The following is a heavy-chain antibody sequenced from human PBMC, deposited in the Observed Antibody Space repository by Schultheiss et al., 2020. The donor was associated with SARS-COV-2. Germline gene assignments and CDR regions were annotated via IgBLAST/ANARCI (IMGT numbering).Heavy chain of an antibody. CDR3: AKDGGVGVRRPLYYGMDF. CDR2: ISGSGGST. Sequence: GSLRLSCAASGFTFSSYAMSWVRQAPGKGLEWVSAISGSGGSTYYADSVKGRFTISRDNSKNTLYLQMNSLRAEDTAVYYCAKDGGVGVRRPLYYGMDFWGQGTTVTVSS. J-gene: IGHJ6*02. V-gene: IGHV3-23*01. CDR1: GFTFSSYA. D-gene: IGHD3-10*01.